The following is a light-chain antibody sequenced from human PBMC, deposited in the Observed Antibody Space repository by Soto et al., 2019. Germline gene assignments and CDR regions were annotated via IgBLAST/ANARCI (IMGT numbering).Light chain of an antibody. Sequence: EIVLTQSPATLSLSPGERATLSCRASQSVSSYLAWYQQKPGQAPRLLIYDASNRATGIPARFSGSGSGTDFPLTIGSLEPADFAVYYCQQRSNWPPDTFGQGTKLEIK. J-gene: IGKJ2*01. V-gene: IGKV3-11*01. CDR2: DAS. CDR3: QQRSNWPPDT. CDR1: QSVSSY.